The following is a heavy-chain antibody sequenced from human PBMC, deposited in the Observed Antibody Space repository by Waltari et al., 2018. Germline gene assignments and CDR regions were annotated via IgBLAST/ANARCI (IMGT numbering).Heavy chain of an antibody. CDR2: INHSGST. CDR3: ARGRYCSSTSCYRAYYYYGMDV. J-gene: IGHJ6*02. Sequence: QVQLQQWGAGLLKPSETLSVTCAVYGGSFSGYYCIWLRQPPGEGLDWIGEINHSGSTNYTPSLKSRVTISVDTSKNQFSLKLSSVTAADTAVYYCARGRYCSSTSCYRAYYYYGMDVWGQGTTVTVSS. D-gene: IGHD2-2*01. V-gene: IGHV4-34*01. CDR1: GGSFSGYY.